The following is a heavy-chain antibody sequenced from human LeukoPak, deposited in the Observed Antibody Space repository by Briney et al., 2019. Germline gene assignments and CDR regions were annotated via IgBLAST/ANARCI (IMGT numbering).Heavy chain of an antibody. J-gene: IGHJ4*02. V-gene: IGHV3-9*03. CDR2: ISWNSGRI. D-gene: IGHD6-19*01. CDR1: GFTFDDYA. CDR3: AKDGERRYSSGWYYFDY. Sequence: GGSLRLSCSASGFTFDDYAMHWVRQAPGKGLEWVSGISWNSGRIGYADSVKGRFTISRDNAKNSLYLQMNSLRAEDMALYYCAKDGERRYSSGWYYFDYWGQGTLVTVSS.